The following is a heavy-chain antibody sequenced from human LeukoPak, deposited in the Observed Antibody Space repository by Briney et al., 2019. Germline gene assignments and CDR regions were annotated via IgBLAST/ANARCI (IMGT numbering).Heavy chain of an antibody. CDR3: AGIYGSGSYH. J-gene: IGHJ5*02. CDR1: GYSISSGYY. V-gene: IGHV4-38-2*02. D-gene: IGHD3-10*01. Sequence: SETLSLTCTVSGYSISSGYYWGWIRQPPGKGLEWIGSIYHSGSTYYNPSLKSRVTISVDTSKNRFSLKLSSVTAADTAVYYCAGIYGSGSYHWGQGTLVTVSS. CDR2: IYHSGST.